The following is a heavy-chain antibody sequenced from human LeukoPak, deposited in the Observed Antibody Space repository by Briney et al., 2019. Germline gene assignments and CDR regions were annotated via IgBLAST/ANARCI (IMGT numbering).Heavy chain of an antibody. D-gene: IGHD3-3*01. CDR2: INWNSNNI. CDR1: GFTFDDYA. J-gene: IGHJ4*02. Sequence: GGSLRLSCAASGFTFDDYAMHWVRQAPGKGLEWVSGINWNSNNIDYADSVKGRFTISRDNSKNTLYLQMNSLRAEDTAVYYCAREWNGPLDYWGQGTLVTVSS. V-gene: IGHV3-9*01. CDR3: AREWNGPLDY.